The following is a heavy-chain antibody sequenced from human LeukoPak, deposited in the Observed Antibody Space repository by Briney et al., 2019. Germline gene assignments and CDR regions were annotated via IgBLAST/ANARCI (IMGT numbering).Heavy chain of an antibody. CDR1: GFTFSSSA. V-gene: IGHV3-23*01. CDR3: VKSGYNRFDY. D-gene: IGHD5-24*01. J-gene: IGHJ4*02. CDR2: ISGSGSGGST. Sequence: PGGSLRLSCAASGFTFSSSAMSWVRQAPGKGLEWVSSISGSGSGGSTYYADSVKGRFTISRDNAKNSLYLQMNSLRAADTAVYYCVKSGYNRFDYWGQGALVTVSS.